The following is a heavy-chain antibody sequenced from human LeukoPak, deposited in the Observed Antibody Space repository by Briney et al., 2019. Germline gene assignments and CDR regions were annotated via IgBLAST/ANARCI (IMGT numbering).Heavy chain of an antibody. V-gene: IGHV3-21*01. J-gene: IGHJ5*02. CDR2: ISSSSYI. Sequence: PGGSLRLSCAASGFTFSSYSMNWVRQAPGKGLEWVSSISSSSYIYYADSVKGRFTISRDNAKNSLYLQMNSLRAEDTAVYYCARDVPPDYDFWSDSNWFDPWGQGTLVTVSS. CDR3: ARDVPPDYDFWSDSNWFDP. CDR1: GFTFSSYS. D-gene: IGHD3-3*01.